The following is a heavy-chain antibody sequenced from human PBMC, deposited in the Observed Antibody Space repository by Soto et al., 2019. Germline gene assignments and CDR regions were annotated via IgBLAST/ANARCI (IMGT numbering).Heavy chain of an antibody. V-gene: IGHV4-61*01. CDR1: GGSVSSGSYY. Sequence: QVQLQESGPGLVKPSETLSLTCTVSGGSVSSGSYYWSWIRQPPGKGLEWIGYMYYSGSTNYNPSLASRVTISVDTSKNQCSLKLSSVTAADTAVYYCAREGRYGDYDYWGQGTLVTVSS. CDR3: AREGRYGDYDY. J-gene: IGHJ4*02. CDR2: MYYSGST. D-gene: IGHD4-17*01.